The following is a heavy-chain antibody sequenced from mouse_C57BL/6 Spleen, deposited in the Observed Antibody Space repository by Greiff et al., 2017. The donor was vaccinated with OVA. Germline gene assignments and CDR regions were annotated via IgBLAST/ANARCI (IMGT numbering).Heavy chain of an antibody. CDR3: AREDYDYEDFDY. V-gene: IGHV3-6*01. D-gene: IGHD2-4*01. Sequence: EVQLQESGPGLVKPSQSLSLTCSVTGYSITSGYYWNWIRQFPGNKLEWMGYISYDGSNNYNPSLKNRISITRDTSKNQFFLKLNSVTTEDTATYYCAREDYDYEDFDYWGQGTTLTVSS. CDR2: ISYDGSN. CDR1: GYSITSGYY. J-gene: IGHJ2*01.